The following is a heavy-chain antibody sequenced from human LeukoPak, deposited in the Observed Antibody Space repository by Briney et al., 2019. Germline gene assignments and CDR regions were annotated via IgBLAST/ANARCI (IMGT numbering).Heavy chain of an antibody. D-gene: IGHD6-19*01. CDR1: GYTFTSYG. Sequence: ASVTVSCKASGYTFTSYGISWVRQAPGQGLEWMGWISTYNGNTNYAQKLQGRVTMTTDTSTSTAYMELRSLRSDDTAVYYCARDLGMQQWLDIFDYWGQGTLVTVSS. V-gene: IGHV1-18*01. J-gene: IGHJ4*02. CDR3: ARDLGMQQWLDIFDY. CDR2: ISTYNGNT.